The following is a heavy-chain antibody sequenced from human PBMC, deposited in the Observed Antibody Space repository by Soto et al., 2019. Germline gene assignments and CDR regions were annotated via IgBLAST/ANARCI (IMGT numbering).Heavy chain of an antibody. J-gene: IGHJ3*02. CDR3: ARVVPAAIQLAKDAFDI. CDR2: ISAYNGNT. Sequence: QVQLVQSGAEVKKPGASVKVSCKASGYTFTSYGISWVRQAPGQGLEWMGWISAYNGNTNYAQKLQGRVTMTTDTSTSTAYMELRSLRSDDTAVYYCARVVPAAIQLAKDAFDIWGQGTMVTVSS. CDR1: GYTFTSYG. D-gene: IGHD2-2*01. V-gene: IGHV1-18*01.